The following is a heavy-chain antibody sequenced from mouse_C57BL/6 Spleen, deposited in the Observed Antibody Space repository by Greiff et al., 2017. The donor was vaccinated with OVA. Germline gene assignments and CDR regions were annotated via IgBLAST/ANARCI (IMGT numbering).Heavy chain of an antibody. CDR2: IYPRSGNT. Sequence: QVQLQQSGAELARPGASVKLSCKASGYTFTSYGISWVKQRTGQGLEWIGEIYPRSGNTYYNEKFKGKATLTADKSSSTAYMELRSLTSEDSAVYFCARYISSGHFDVWGTGTTVTVSS. CDR3: ARYISSGHFDV. D-gene: IGHD3-1*01. J-gene: IGHJ1*03. V-gene: IGHV1-81*01. CDR1: GYTFTSYG.